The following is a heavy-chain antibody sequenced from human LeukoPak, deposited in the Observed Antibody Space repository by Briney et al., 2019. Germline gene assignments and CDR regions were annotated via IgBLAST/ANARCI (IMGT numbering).Heavy chain of an antibody. CDR2: IYYSGST. Sequence: PSETLSLTCSVSGGSISHYYWSWIRQPPGKGLELIGYIYYSGSTNYNPSLKSRVTISVDTSKNQFSLKLTSVTAADTAVYYCARVWSSGKAFDIWGQGTMVTVSS. J-gene: IGHJ3*02. D-gene: IGHD3-10*01. CDR1: GGSISHYY. V-gene: IGHV4-59*01. CDR3: ARVWSSGKAFDI.